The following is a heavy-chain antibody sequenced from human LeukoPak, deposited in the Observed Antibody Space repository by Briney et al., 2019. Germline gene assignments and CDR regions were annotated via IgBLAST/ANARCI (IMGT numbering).Heavy chain of an antibody. CDR2: IYHSGST. CDR3: ASVIAATPPDAFDI. D-gene: IGHD6-25*01. CDR1: GGSISSSNW. Sequence: PSETLSLTRAVSGGSISSSNWWSWVRPPPGKGLEWIGEIYHSGSTNYNPSLKSRVTISVDTSKNQFSLKLSSVTAADTAVYYCASVIAATPPDAFDIWGQGTMVTVSS. V-gene: IGHV4-4*02. J-gene: IGHJ3*02.